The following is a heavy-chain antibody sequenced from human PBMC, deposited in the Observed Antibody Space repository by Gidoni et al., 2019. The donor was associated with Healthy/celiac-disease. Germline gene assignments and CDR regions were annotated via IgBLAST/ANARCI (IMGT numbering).Heavy chain of an antibody. Sequence: QVQLVQSEAAVKKPGSSVKVSCKASGGTFSSYAISCVRQAPGKGLEWMGWIIPIFGTANYAQKFQGRVTITADKSTSTAYMELSSLRSEDTGVYYCARDVRGLRVCRGFDIWGQGTMVTVSS. D-gene: IGHD4-17*01. CDR3: ARDVRGLRVCRGFDI. J-gene: IGHJ3*02. V-gene: IGHV1-69*06. CDR1: GGTFSSYA. CDR2: IIPIFGTA.